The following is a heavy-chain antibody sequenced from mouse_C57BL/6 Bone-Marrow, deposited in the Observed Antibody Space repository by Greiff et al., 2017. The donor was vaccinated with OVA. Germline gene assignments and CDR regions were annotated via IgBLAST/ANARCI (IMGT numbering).Heavy chain of an antibody. CDR1: GFTFSDYY. D-gene: IGHD1-1*01. CDR2: INYDGSST. Sequence: EVKLMESEGGLVQPGSSMKLSCTASGFTFSDYYMAWVRQVPGKGLEWVANINYDGSSTYYLDSLKSRFIISRDNAKNILYLQMSSLKSEDTATYYCARVATRYFDVWGTGTTVTVSS. V-gene: IGHV5-16*01. CDR3: ARVATRYFDV. J-gene: IGHJ1*03.